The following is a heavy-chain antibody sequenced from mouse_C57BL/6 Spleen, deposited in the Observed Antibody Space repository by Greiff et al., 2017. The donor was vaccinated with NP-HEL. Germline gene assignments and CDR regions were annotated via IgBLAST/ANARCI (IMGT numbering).Heavy chain of an antibody. D-gene: IGHD1-1*01. CDR3: AREGVYYYGQIETLFAY. CDR2: IYPGDGDT. J-gene: IGHJ3*01. CDR1: GYAFSSYW. Sequence: VQLQQSGAELVKPGASVKISCKASGYAFSSYWMNWVKQRPGKGLEWIGQIYPGDGDTNYNGKFKGKATLTADKSSSTAYMQLSSLTSEDSAVYFCAREGVYYYGQIETLFAYWGQGTLVTVSA. V-gene: IGHV1-80*01.